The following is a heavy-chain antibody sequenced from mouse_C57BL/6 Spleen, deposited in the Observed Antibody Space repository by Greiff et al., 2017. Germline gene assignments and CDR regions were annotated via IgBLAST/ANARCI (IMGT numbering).Heavy chain of an antibody. CDR2: ISDGGSYT. V-gene: IGHV5-4*01. CDR1: GFTFSSYA. Sequence: EVMLVESGGGLVKPGGSLKLSCAASGFTFSSYAMSWVRQTPGKRLEWVATISDGGSYTYYPDNVKGRFTISRDNAKNNLYLQMSHLKSEDTAMYYCAREGNGVGFFDYWGQGTTLTVSS. CDR3: AREGNGVGFFDY. J-gene: IGHJ2*01.